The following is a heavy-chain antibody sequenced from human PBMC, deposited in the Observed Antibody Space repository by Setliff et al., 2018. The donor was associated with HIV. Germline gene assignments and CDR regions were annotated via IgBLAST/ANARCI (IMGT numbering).Heavy chain of an antibody. CDR2: IYYSGST. Sequence: SETLSLTCTVSGGSIWNYYWSWIRQPPGKGLGWIGTIYYSGSTYYNQSLKSRVTISTDTSKKQFSLKVSSVTAADTAVYYCARQVTVVGSFETAAGSFNYWGPGALVTVSS. CDR3: ARQVTVVGSFETAAGSFNY. CDR1: GGSIWNYY. D-gene: IGHD2-21*01. V-gene: IGHV4-39*01. J-gene: IGHJ4*02.